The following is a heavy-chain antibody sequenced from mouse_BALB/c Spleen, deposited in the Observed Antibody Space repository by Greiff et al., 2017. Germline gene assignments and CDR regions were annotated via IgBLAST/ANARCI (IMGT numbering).Heavy chain of an antibody. V-gene: IGHV5-17*02. CDR2: ISSGSSTI. D-gene: IGHD4-1*01. J-gene: IGHJ4*01. CDR3: ARIWDDYAMDY. Sequence: EVQVVESGGGLVQPGGSRKLSCAASGFTFSSFGMHWVRQAPEKGLEWVAYISSGSSTIYYADTVKGRFTISRDNPKNTLFLQMTSLRSEDTAMYYCARIWDDYAMDYWGQGTSVTVSS. CDR1: GFTFSSFG.